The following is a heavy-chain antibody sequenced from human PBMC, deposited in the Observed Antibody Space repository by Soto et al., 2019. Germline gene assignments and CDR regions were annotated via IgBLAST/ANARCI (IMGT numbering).Heavy chain of an antibody. J-gene: IGHJ6*02. CDR1: GGTFSSYA. CDR3: ARGKGMEENYYYHGMDV. V-gene: IGHV1-69*13. D-gene: IGHD1-1*01. CDR2: IIPIFGTA. Sequence: ASVKVSCKASGGTFSSYAISWVRQAPGQGLEWMGGIIPIFGTANYAQKFQGRVTITADESTSTAYMELSSLRSEDTAVYYCARGKGMEENYYYHGMDVWGQGTTGTGS.